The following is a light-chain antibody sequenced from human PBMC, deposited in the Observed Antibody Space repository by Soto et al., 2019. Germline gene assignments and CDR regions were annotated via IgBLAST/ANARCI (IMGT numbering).Light chain of an antibody. CDR1: QSGSDSY. CDR3: QQYGSSPRT. CDR2: GAS. V-gene: IGKV3-20*01. J-gene: IGKJ1*01. Sequence: EIVITHSPGTLSFSPLLRYIISCSASQSGSDSYLAWYQQKPGQPPRLLIYGASSRATGIPDRFSGSGSGTDFTLTISRLEPEDFAVYYCQQYGSSPRTFGQGTKVDI.